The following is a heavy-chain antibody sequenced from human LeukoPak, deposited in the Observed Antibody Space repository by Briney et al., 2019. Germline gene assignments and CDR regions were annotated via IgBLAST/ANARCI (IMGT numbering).Heavy chain of an antibody. D-gene: IGHD4-17*01. CDR2: ISGSGGST. J-gene: IGHJ6*03. CDR1: GFTFSSYE. V-gene: IGHV3-23*01. Sequence: GGSLRLSCAASGFTFSSYEMNWVRQAPGKGLEWVSGISGSGGSTYYADSVKGRFTISRDNSKNTLFLQMNSLRAEDTAVYYCARRGAYMDVWGKGTTVTVSS. CDR3: ARRGAYMDV.